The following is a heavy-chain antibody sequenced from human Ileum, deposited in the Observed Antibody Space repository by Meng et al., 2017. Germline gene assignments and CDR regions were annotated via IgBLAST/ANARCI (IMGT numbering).Heavy chain of an antibody. Sequence: GESLKISCEASGFTFSSYAMSWVRQAPGKRLEWVSVISANGGGIYYPDYVKGRVTISRDNSKNTLYLEMNRLRAEDTATYYCARFADCGGDCPHDYWGQGTQVTVSS. CDR2: ISANGGGI. CDR3: ARFADCGGDCPHDY. J-gene: IGHJ4*02. CDR1: GFTFSSYA. D-gene: IGHD2-21*02. V-gene: IGHV3-23*01.